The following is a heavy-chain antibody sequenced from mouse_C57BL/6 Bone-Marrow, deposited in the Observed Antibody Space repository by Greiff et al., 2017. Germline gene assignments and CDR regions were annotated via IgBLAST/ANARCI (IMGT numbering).Heavy chain of an antibody. CDR2: IIDGGSYT. Sequence: EVMLVESGGGLVKPGGSLKLSCAASGFTFRSYAMSWVRQTPEKRLEWFATIIDGGSYTYSPDNVKGRFTISRDNAKNNLYLQMSHLKSEDTAMYYCARDRGDYFDVWGTGTTVTVSS. CDR1: GFTFRSYA. D-gene: IGHD3-3*01. J-gene: IGHJ1*03. CDR3: ARDRGDYFDV. V-gene: IGHV5-4*01.